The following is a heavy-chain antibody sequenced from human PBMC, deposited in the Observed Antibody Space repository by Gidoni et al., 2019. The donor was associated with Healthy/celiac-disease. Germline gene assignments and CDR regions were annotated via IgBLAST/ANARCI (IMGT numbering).Heavy chain of an antibody. V-gene: IGHV5-51*01. CDR1: GYGFTTYW. J-gene: IGHJ3*02. CDR2: IYPGDSDT. CDR3: ARRMGNWNDAFDI. D-gene: IGHD1-1*01. Sequence: EVQLVQSGAEGKKPGESWKISCKGSGYGFTTYWIGWVRQMPGKGLEWMGIIYPGDSDTSYSPSFQGQVTISADKSISTAYLQWSSLKASDTAMYYCARRMGNWNDAFDIWGQGTMVTVSS.